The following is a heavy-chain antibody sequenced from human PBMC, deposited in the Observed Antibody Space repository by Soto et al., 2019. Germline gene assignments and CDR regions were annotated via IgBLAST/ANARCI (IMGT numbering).Heavy chain of an antibody. CDR1: GYSFTSYW. Sequence: GESLKISCKGSGYSFTSYWIGWVRQMPGKGLEWMGIIYPGDSDTRYSPSFQDQVTISADKSISTAYLQWSSLKASDTAMYYCARRTVADYYYYGMDVWGQGTTVTVSS. J-gene: IGHJ6*02. V-gene: IGHV5-51*01. D-gene: IGHD6-19*01. CDR3: ARRTVADYYYYGMDV. CDR2: IYPGDSDT.